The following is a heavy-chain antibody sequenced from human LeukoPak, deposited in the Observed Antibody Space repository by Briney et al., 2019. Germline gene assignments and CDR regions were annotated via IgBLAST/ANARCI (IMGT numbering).Heavy chain of an antibody. Sequence: GGSLRLSCAASGFTFRSYWMSWVRQAPGKGVEGVANINQGGSEKYYADSVKGRFTISRDDAKNSLYVQTNSLRDEDTAVYYCARVGYSGWNLEYWGQGTLVTVSS. CDR3: ARVGYSGWNLEY. J-gene: IGHJ4*02. D-gene: IGHD5-12*01. CDR2: INQGGSEK. CDR1: GFTFRSYW. V-gene: IGHV3-7*01.